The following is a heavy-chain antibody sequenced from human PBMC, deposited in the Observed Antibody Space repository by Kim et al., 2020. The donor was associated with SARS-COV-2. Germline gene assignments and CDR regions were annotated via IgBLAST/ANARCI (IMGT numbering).Heavy chain of an antibody. CDR2: VNGDANRH. D-gene: IGHD3-3*01. Sequence: GGSLRLSCEASGFTFCTYAMHWVRQPPGKGLEWVAIVNGDANRHYSEAAVSCLPTLTRDASKNPLFLQINRRITEATALYYCEKYNGREWRPTTYF. J-gene: IGHJ1*01. V-gene: IGHV3-43*02. CDR3: EKYNGREWRPTTYF. CDR1: GFTFCTYA.